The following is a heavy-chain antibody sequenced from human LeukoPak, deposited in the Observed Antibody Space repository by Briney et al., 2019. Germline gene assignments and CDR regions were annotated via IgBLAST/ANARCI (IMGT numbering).Heavy chain of an antibody. D-gene: IGHD4-23*01. V-gene: IGHV1-2*02. Sequence: ASVRVSSKASGYTFTVDNMHGVRQGPGEGGERGGLINPHRGGTNYAQKFPGRVTMTSATSISTAYMELTRLRSCDTAVYYCAIGYVGVHWYFYLWGRGTLFSVSS. CDR2: INPHRGGT. CDR1: GYTFTVDN. J-gene: IGHJ2*01. CDR3: AIGYVGVHWYFYL.